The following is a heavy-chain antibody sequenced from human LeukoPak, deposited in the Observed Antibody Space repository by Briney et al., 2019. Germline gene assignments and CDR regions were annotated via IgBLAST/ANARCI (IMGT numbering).Heavy chain of an antibody. J-gene: IGHJ4*02. D-gene: IGHD3-3*01. CDR2: ISRNGLTT. V-gene: IGHV3-64*02. CDR1: GFIFSSYA. Sequence: GGSLRLSCAASGFIFSSYAIHWVRQAPGKGLEYVSAISRNGLTTYYADSVKGRFTISRDNSKNTVYLQMDGLRAEDMAVYYCARAKYYDFWSGYPTSPSFDYWGQGTLVTVSS. CDR3: ARAKYYDFWSGYPTSPSFDY.